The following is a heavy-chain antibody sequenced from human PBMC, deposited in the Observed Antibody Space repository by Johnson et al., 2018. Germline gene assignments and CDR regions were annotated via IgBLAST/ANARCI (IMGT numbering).Heavy chain of an antibody. V-gene: IGHV3-21*01. CDR1: GFTFSSYS. CDR2: ISSSIMYT. Sequence: VQLVESGGGLVKPGGSLRLSCVGSGFTFSSYSMNWVRQDQGKGLEWVSPISSSIMYTYYEDSVKGRFTIYRDKAKNSLFLHMKNLKAEDTAVYYCAREVAVTGTGVFDIWGQGTIVTFSS. D-gene: IGHD6-19*01. J-gene: IGHJ3*02. CDR3: AREVAVTGTGVFDI.